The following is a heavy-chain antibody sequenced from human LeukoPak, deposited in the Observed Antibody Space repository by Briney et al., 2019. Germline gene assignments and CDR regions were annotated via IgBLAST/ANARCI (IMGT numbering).Heavy chain of an antibody. D-gene: IGHD1-14*01. CDR1: GFTFSSYA. Sequence: GGSLRLSCAASGFTFSSYAMSWVRQAPGKGLEWVSAISGSGGSTYYADSVKGRFTISRDNSKNTLYPQMNSLRAEDTAVYYCAKDGGSGFPLPPEYWGQGTLVTVSS. J-gene: IGHJ4*02. CDR2: ISGSGGST. CDR3: AKDGGSGFPLPPEY. V-gene: IGHV3-23*01.